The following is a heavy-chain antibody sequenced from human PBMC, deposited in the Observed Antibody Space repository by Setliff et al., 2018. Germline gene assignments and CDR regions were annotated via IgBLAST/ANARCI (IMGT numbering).Heavy chain of an antibody. CDR3: ARGGSGIAAAGTGKTAFDI. CDR2: MNPNSGNT. J-gene: IGHJ3*02. CDR1: GYTFTSYD. Sequence: ASVKVSCKASGYTFTSYDINWVRQATGQGLEWMGWMNPNSGNTGYAQKFQGRVTMTRNTSITTAHMELSSLRSEDTAVYYCARGGSGIAAAGTGKTAFDIWGQGAMVTVSS. D-gene: IGHD6-13*01. V-gene: IGHV1-8*02.